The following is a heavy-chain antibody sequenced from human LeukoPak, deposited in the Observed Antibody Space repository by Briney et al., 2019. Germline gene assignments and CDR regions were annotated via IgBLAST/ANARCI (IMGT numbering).Heavy chain of an antibody. CDR1: GFTFSSYS. CDR2: ISSSSSYI. J-gene: IGHJ6*02. Sequence: PGGSLRLSCAASGFTFSSYSMNWVRQAPGKGLEWVSSISSSSSYIYYADSVKGRFTISRDNAKNSLYLQMNSLRAEDTAVYYCARGPGGLCSSTSCYTDYYYGMDVWGQGTTVTVSS. D-gene: IGHD2-2*02. V-gene: IGHV3-21*01. CDR3: ARGPGGLCSSTSCYTDYYYGMDV.